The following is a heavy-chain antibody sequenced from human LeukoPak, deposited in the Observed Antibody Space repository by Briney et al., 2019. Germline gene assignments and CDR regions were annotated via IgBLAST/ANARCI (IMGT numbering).Heavy chain of an antibody. CDR1: GYTFTSYY. V-gene: IGHV1-46*01. J-gene: IGHJ4*02. D-gene: IGHD1-1*01. Sequence: ASVKVSCKASGYTFTSYYMHWVRQAPGQGLEWMGIINPSGGSTSYAQKFQGRITMTTDTASSTAYMELRSLSYDDTAVYYCARKGDYWNDGAYWGQGTLVTVSS. CDR3: ARKGDYWNDGAY. CDR2: INPSGGST.